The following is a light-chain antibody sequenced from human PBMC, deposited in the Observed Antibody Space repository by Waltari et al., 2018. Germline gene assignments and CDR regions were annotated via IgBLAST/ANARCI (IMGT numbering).Light chain of an antibody. CDR3: CSYGVRVF. CDR1: SSDIGNYNFF. CDR2: EGN. J-gene: IGLJ2*01. V-gene: IGLV2-23*01. Sequence: QSALTQPASVSGSPGQSITISCTGTSSDIGNYNFFVSWYQHRPGEAPKLIIYEGNGRPSGVSDRFSGSKSGYAASLTISGLQAEDEAHYYCCSYGVRVFFGGGTKLTVL.